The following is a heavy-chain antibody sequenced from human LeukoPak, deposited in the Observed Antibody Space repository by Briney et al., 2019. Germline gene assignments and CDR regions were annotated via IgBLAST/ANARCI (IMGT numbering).Heavy chain of an antibody. J-gene: IGHJ5*02. Sequence: GGALRLSCAASGFTFSSSGTHWVRQAPGKGLEWVGVILYNGSNKYYADSVKGRFTISRDNSKNTLYLQMNSLRVEDTAVYYCARAGGYCSGGSCYRGYSWFDPWGQGTLVTVSS. CDR3: ARAGGYCSGGSCYRGYSWFDP. CDR1: GFTFSSSG. V-gene: IGHV3-33*01. D-gene: IGHD2-15*01. CDR2: ILYNGSNK.